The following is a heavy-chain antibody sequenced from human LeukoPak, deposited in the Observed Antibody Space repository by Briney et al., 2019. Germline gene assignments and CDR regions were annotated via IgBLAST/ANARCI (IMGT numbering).Heavy chain of an antibody. D-gene: IGHD3-22*01. CDR3: ARLYDSSGYTNWLDP. Sequence: SETLSLTCTVSGGSISSHYWSWIRQPPGKGLEWIGYIYYSGSSKYNPSLKSRVTISVDTSKNQFSLKLSSVTAADTAVYYCARLYDSSGYTNWLDPWGQGSLVTVSS. CDR1: GGSISSHY. V-gene: IGHV4-59*11. CDR2: IYYSGSS. J-gene: IGHJ5*02.